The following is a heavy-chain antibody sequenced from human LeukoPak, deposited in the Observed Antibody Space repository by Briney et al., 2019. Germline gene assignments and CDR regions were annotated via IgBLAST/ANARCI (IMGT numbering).Heavy chain of an antibody. CDR1: GFTFSSYG. V-gene: IGHV3-49*04. D-gene: IGHD5-12*01. Sequence: GGSLRLSCAASGFTFSSYGMHWVRQAPGKGLEWVGFIRSKAYGGTTEYAASVKGRFTISRDDSKSIAYLQMNSLKTEDTAVYYCTRASGYDLFPYFDYWGQGTLVTVSS. CDR2: IRSKAYGGTT. J-gene: IGHJ4*02. CDR3: TRASGYDLFPYFDY.